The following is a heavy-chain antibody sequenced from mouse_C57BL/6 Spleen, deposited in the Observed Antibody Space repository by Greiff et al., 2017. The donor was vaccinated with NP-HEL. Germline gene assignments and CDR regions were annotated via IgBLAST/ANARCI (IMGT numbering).Heavy chain of an antibody. V-gene: IGHV5-17*01. Sequence: EVMLVESGGGLVKPGGSLKLSCAASGFTFSDYGMHWVRQAPEKGLEWVAYISSGSSTIYYADTVKGRFTISRDNAKNTLFLQMTSLRSEDTAMYYCARPRGGSSYYAMDYWGQGTSVTVSS. CDR3: ARPRGGSSYYAMDY. D-gene: IGHD1-1*01. CDR2: ISSGSSTI. J-gene: IGHJ4*01. CDR1: GFTFSDYG.